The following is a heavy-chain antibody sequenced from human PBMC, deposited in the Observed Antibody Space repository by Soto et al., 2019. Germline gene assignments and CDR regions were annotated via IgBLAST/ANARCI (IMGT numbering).Heavy chain of an antibody. CDR1: GGSISSYN. J-gene: IGHJ6*02. V-gene: IGHV4-59*08. CDR2: VHHSWGS. CDR3: ARQGFGPLHGLVDV. Sequence: QVQLQESGPGLVKPAETLSLSGTVSGGSISSYNWSWFRQSPGKRMEWIGYVHHSWGSSYNPSLQSRVAISLDTSKSQFSLKVTSVTATDTAVYYCARQGFGPLHGLVDVWGQGTTVTVSS. D-gene: IGHD3-10*01.